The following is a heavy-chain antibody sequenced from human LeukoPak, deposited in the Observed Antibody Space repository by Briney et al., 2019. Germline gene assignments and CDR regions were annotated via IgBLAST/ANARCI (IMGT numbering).Heavy chain of an antibody. V-gene: IGHV4-34*01. Sequence: LRLSCAASGFTFGSYEMNWVRQAPGKGLEWIGEINHSGSTNYNPSLKSRVTISVDTSKNQFSLKLSSVTAADTAVYYCARHYEWLADYWGQGTLVTVSS. CDR3: ARHYEWLADY. CDR2: INHSGST. J-gene: IGHJ4*02. CDR1: GFTFGSYE. D-gene: IGHD6-19*01.